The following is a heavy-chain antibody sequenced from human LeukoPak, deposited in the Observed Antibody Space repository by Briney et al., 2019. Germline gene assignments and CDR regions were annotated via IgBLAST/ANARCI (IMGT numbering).Heavy chain of an antibody. D-gene: IGHD2-15*01. J-gene: IGHJ4*02. CDR1: GFTFSSYW. CDR2: IKQDGSEK. CDR3: ARDLPLYCSGGSCYSAY. V-gene: IGHV3-7*04. Sequence: GGSLRLSCAASGFTFSSYWMSWVRQAPGQGLEWVANIKQDGSEKYYVDSVKGRFTISRDNAKNSLYLQMNSLRAEDTAVYYCARDLPLYCSGGSCYSAYWGQGTLVTVSS.